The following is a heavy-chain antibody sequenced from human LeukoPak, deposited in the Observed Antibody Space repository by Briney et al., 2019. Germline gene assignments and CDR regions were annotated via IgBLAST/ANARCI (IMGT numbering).Heavy chain of an antibody. CDR3: ARSIAAAVTDAFDI. D-gene: IGHD6-13*01. J-gene: IGHJ3*02. V-gene: IGHV1-2*02. CDR1: GNIFTGYY. CDR2: INPNSGGT. Sequence: ASVKVSCKASGNIFTGYYIHWMRQAPGQGLEWMGWINPNSGGTNYAQKFQGRVTMTRDTSISTAYMELSRLRSDDTAVYYCARSIAAAVTDAFDIWGQGTMVTVSS.